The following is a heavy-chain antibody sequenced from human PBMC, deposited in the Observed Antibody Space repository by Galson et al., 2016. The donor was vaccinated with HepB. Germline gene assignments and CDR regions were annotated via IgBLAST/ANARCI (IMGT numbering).Heavy chain of an antibody. J-gene: IGHJ3*01. Sequence: SETLSLTCTVSGYPISGGYYWSWIRQPPGKGLQWIGSIYHSGATYYSPSLKSQVTMSVDTSNNQFSLSLRSATGADTAVYYCARDGATGSKFGVWGQGTMVTVAS. CDR1: GYPISGGYY. V-gene: IGHV4-38-2*02. CDR3: ARDGATGSKFGV. CDR2: IYHSGAT. D-gene: IGHD1-26*01.